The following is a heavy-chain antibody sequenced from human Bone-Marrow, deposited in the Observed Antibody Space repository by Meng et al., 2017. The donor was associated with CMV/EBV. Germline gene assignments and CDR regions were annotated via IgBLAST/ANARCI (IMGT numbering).Heavy chain of an antibody. CDR3: AKDACSSTRCHYWYFEL. CDR1: GFTFSSYS. CDR2: ISGTGDTT. J-gene: IGHJ2*01. D-gene: IGHD2-2*01. V-gene: IGHV3-23*01. Sequence: ESLKISCAASGFTFSSYSINWVRQAPGKGLEWVSTISGTGDTTYIADSVKGRFTISRDNSKNTLYLQMNSLRAEDTAVYYCAKDACSSTRCHYWYFELWGHGTLVTVSS.